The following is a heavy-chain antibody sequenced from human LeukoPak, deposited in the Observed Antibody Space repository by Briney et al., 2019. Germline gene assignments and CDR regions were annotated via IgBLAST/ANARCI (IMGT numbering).Heavy chain of an antibody. J-gene: IGHJ4*02. CDR3: ARVGYDSWSGYSAFDY. Sequence: PGGSLRLSCTASGFTFSSYWMSWVRQAPGKGLEWVANIKQDGSEKYYVDSVKGRFTISRDNAKNSLYLQMNSLRAEDTAVYYCARVGYDSWSGYSAFDYWGQGTLVTVST. V-gene: IGHV3-7*01. CDR2: IKQDGSEK. D-gene: IGHD3-3*01. CDR1: GFTFSSYW.